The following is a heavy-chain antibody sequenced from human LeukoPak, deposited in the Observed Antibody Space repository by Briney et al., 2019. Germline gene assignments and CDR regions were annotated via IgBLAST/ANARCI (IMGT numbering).Heavy chain of an antibody. CDR2: MNPNSGNA. CDR3: ARPSYGDYLSFDY. CDR1: GYTFTSYD. J-gene: IGHJ4*02. Sequence: GASVKVSCKASGYTFTSYDINWVRQATGQGLEWMGWMNPNSGNAGYAQKFQGRVTMTRNTSISTAYMELSSLRSEDTAVYYCARPSYGDYLSFDYWGQGTLVTVSS. D-gene: IGHD4-17*01. V-gene: IGHV1-8*01.